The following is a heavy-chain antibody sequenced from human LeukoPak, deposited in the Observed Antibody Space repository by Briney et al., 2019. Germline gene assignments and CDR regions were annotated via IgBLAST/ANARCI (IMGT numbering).Heavy chain of an antibody. D-gene: IGHD6-19*01. CDR3: ARVSLSSGCLSN. J-gene: IGHJ4*02. CDR2: IWYDGSNK. V-gene: IGHV3-33*01. Sequence: GGSLRLSCAASGFTFSSYGMHWVRQAPGKGREWVAVIWYDGSNKYYADSVKGRFTISRDNSKNTLYLQMNSLRAEDTAVYYCARVSLSSGCLSNWGQGTLVTVSS. CDR1: GFTFSSYG.